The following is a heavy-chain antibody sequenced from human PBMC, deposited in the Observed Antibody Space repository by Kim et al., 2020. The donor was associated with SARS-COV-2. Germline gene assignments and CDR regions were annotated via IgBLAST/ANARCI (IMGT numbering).Heavy chain of an antibody. CDR3: ARGGYYDSSGFDY. V-gene: IGHV3-7*01. J-gene: IGHJ4*02. CDR1: GFTFSSYW. D-gene: IGHD3-22*01. Sequence: GGSLRLSCAASGFTFSSYWMSWVCQAPGKGLEWVANIKQDGSEKYYVDSVKGRFTISRDNAKNSLYLQMNSLRAEDTAVYYCARGGYYDSSGFDYWGQGTLVTVSS. CDR2: IKQDGSEK.